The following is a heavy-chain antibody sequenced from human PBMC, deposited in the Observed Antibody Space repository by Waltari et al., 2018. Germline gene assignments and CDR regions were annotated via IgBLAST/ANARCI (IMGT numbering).Heavy chain of an antibody. CDR1: GFTFSSYS. V-gene: IGHV3-48*04. J-gene: IGHJ5*02. D-gene: IGHD6-6*01. CDR2: ISSSSSTI. CDR3: ASYRIAARNNWFDP. Sequence: EVQLVESGGGLVQPGGSLRLSCAASGFTFSSYSMNWVRQAPGKGLEWVSYISSSSSTIYYADSVKGRFTIARDNAKNSLYLQRNSLRAEDTAVYYCASYRIAARNNWFDPWGQGTLVTVSS.